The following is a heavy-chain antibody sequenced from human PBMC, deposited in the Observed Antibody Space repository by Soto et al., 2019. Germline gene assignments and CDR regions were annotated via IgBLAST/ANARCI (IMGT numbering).Heavy chain of an antibody. CDR3: ARGPPHV. V-gene: IGHV4-30-2*01. CDR2: IYHSGST. Sequence: LQLQESGSGLVKPSQTLSLTCAVSAGSISSGEYSWSWIGKPPGKGLEWIGYIYHSGSTYYNPSLKSRVTISVDRSKNQFSLKLSSVTAADTAVYYRARGPPHVWGQGTLVTVSS. J-gene: IGHJ4*02. D-gene: IGHD3-16*01. CDR1: AGSISSGEYS.